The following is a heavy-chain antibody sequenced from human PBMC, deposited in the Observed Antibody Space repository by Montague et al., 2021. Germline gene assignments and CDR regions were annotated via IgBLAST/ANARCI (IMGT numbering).Heavy chain of an antibody. CDR1: KFTFSNYG. V-gene: IGHV3-48*02. Sequence: SLRLSCAASKFTFSNYGMNWVRQAPGKGLEWVSYISSSGNSIYYADSFKGRFTISRDNARNSTSLQMNSLRDEDTAVYFCARDVFGELFSYYYYSMDVWGKGTTVTVSS. CDR3: ARDVFGELFSYYYYSMDV. D-gene: IGHD3-10*01. J-gene: IGHJ6*03. CDR2: ISSSGNSI.